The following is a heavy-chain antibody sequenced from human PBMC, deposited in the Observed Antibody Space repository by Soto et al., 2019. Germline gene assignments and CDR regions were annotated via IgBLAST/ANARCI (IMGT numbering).Heavy chain of an antibody. Sequence: SVKVSCKASGGTFSSYAISWLRQSPGQGLEWMGGIIPIFGTANYAQKFQGRVTITADKSTSTAYMELSSLRSEDTAVYYCASLFDWLQSYYYYYGMDVWGQGTTVTV. J-gene: IGHJ6*02. CDR1: GGTFSSYA. CDR3: ASLFDWLQSYYYYYGMDV. CDR2: IIPIFGTA. D-gene: IGHD3-9*01. V-gene: IGHV1-69*06.